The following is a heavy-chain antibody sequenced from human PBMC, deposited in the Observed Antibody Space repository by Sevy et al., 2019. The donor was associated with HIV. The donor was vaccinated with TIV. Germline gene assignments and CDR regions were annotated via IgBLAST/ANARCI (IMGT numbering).Heavy chain of an antibody. V-gene: IGHV4-59*11. D-gene: IGHD3-22*01. CDR3: ARVPSPYYDSSGDLIREYYFDS. J-gene: IGHJ4*02. Sequence: SETLSLICTVSGGPISSHYWSWIRQTPGKGLEWIGYFYYTGITNYNPPLKSRFTMSADSSTNRVSLKLSAVTAADTAMYYCARVPSPYYDSSGDLIREYYFDSWGQGTPITVSS. CDR1: GGPISSHY. CDR2: FYYTGIT.